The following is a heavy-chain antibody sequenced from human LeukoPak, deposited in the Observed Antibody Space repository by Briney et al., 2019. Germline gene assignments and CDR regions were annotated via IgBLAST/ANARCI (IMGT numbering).Heavy chain of an antibody. CDR2: INHSGST. CDR1: GGSFSGYY. V-gene: IGHV4-34*01. CDR3: ARAPLDIAAAAPFDY. J-gene: IGHJ4*02. Sequence: PSETLSLTCAVYGGSFSGYYWSWLRQPPGKGLEWIGEINHSGSTNYNPSLKSRVTISVDTSKNQFSLKLSSVTAADTAVYYCARAPLDIAAAAPFDYWGQGTLVTVSS. D-gene: IGHD6-13*01.